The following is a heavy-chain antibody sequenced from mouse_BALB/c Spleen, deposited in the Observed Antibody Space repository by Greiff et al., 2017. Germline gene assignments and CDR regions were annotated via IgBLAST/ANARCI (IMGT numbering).Heavy chain of an antibody. CDR2: IYPGSGST. V-gene: IGHV1-77*01. J-gene: IGHJ1*01. CDR3: ARRYDYDVGYFDV. Sequence: VQLQQSGPELVKPGASVKMSCKASGYTFTDYVISWVKQRTGQGLEWIGEIYPGSGSTYYNEKFKGKATLTADKSSNTAYMQLSSLTSEDSAVYFCARRYDYDVGYFDVWGAGTTVTVSS. D-gene: IGHD2-4*01. CDR1: GYTFTDYV.